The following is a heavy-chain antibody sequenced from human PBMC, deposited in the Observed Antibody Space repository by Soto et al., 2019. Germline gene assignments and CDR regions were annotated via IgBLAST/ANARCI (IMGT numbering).Heavy chain of an antibody. D-gene: IGHD3-22*01. CDR3: ARERGLWTYHYENSGDYYFDY. J-gene: IGHJ4*02. V-gene: IGHV1-18*01. CDR2: ISAYNDNT. Sequence: QVQLVQSGAEVKKPGTSVKVSCKASGYTFIRYGFSWVRQAPGQGLEWMGWISAYNDNTNYAQKFQGRVTMTTDTSTSTSYMELRSLRSDDTAVYYCARERGLWTYHYENSGDYYFDYWGQGTLVTVSS. CDR1: GYTFIRYG.